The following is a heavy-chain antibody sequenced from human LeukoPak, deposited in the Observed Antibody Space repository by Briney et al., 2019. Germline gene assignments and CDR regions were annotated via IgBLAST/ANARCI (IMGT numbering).Heavy chain of an antibody. J-gene: IGHJ5*02. CDR3: ARLRVGSSSYNWFDP. D-gene: IGHD6-13*01. Sequence: GESLKISCKGSGYSFTSYWIGWVRQMPGKGMEWMGIIDPGDSDTRYSPTFQGPFTISADKSISTPYLQWNSLKASDTAMYYFARLRVGSSSYNWFDPWGQGTLVTVSS. V-gene: IGHV5-51*01. CDR2: IDPGDSDT. CDR1: GYSFTSYW.